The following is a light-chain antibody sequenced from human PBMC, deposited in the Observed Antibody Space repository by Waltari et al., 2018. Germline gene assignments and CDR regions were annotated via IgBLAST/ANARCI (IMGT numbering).Light chain of an antibody. Sequence: QSVLTQPPSVSAAPGQKVTASCSGSNSTIGNNYVSLYQQLPGTAPKLIIYANDERPSGTPDRFSASKSATSATLAITGLQTGDEADYYCGTWDSSLSAVVFGGGTKLTVL. CDR2: AND. CDR1: NSTIGNNY. V-gene: IGLV1-51*02. CDR3: GTWDSSLSAVV. J-gene: IGLJ3*02.